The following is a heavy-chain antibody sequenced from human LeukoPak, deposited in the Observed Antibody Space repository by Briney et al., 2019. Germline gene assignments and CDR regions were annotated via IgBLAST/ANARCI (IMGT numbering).Heavy chain of an antibody. D-gene: IGHD1-26*01. CDR3: ARDGRSGNFDK. CDR1: GFTFSGYW. Sequence: GGSLRLSCAASGFTFSGYWMHWVRQAPGKGLAWVSVIRSDGSITTYADSVKGRFTISRDTAKNTLYLQMNSLRAEDTAVYYCARDGRSGNFDKWGQGTLVSVTS. V-gene: IGHV3-74*01. J-gene: IGHJ4*02. CDR2: IRSDGSIT.